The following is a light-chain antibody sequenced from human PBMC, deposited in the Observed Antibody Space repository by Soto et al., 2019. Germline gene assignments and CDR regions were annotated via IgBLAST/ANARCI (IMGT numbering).Light chain of an antibody. CDR3: QQYSNYSPWT. CDR2: DAS. V-gene: IGKV1-5*01. Sequence: IQMTQSPSTLSASVGDRVTITCRASQTISSWLAWYQQKPGKAPKLLIYDASSLQSGVPSRFSGSGSGTEFTLTISSLQPDDFATYYCQQYSNYSPWTFGQGTKVEIK. CDR1: QTISSW. J-gene: IGKJ1*01.